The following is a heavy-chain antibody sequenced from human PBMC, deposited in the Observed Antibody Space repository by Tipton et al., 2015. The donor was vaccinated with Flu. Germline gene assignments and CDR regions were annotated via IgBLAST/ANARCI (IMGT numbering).Heavy chain of an antibody. CDR1: GSNFDQFD. D-gene: IGHD3-22*01. CDR2: ISWDTTTR. CDR3: AVSLSGYHDVAN. V-gene: IGHV3-9*01. Sequence: SLRLSCAASGSNFDQFDIHWVRQAPGKGLEWVSGISWDTTTRGYAPSVQGRFAISRDNHEKSVYLQMNSLRAEDTALYYCAVSLSGYHDVANWGQGTLVTVSS. J-gene: IGHJ4*02.